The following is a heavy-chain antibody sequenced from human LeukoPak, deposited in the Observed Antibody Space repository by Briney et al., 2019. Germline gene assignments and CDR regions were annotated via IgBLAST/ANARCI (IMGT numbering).Heavy chain of an antibody. CDR1: GYTFTGYY. J-gene: IGHJ1*01. V-gene: IGHV1-2*02. CDR3: ARADGYYDILTGYYLVAEYFQH. D-gene: IGHD3-9*01. Sequence: ASVKVSCKASGYTFTGYYMHWVRQAPGQGLEWMGWINPNSGGTNYAQKFQGRVTMTRDTPISTAYMELSRLRSDDTAVYYCARADGYYDILTGYYLVAEYFQHWGQGTLVTVSS. CDR2: INPNSGGT.